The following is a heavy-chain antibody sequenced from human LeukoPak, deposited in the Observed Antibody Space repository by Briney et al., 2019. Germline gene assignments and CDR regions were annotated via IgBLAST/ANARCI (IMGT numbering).Heavy chain of an antibody. Sequence: SETLSLTCAVYGGSFSGYYWSWIRQPPGKGLEWIGEINHSGSTNYNPSLKSRVTISVDTSKNQFSLKLSSVTAADTAVYYCARSQNVLLWFGELTNWGQGTLVTVSS. V-gene: IGHV4-34*01. J-gene: IGHJ4*02. CDR1: GGSFSGYY. CDR2: INHSGST. CDR3: ARSQNVLLWFGELTN. D-gene: IGHD3-10*01.